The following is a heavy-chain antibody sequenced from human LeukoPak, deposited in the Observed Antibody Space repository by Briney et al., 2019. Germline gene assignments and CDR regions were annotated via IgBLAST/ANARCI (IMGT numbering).Heavy chain of an antibody. CDR3: ASHTGRARAFDI. Sequence: ASVKVSCKASGYTFTSYDINWVRQAPGQGLEWMGRINPNSGGTNYAQKFQGRVTMTRDTSISTAYMELSRLRSDDTAVYYCASHTGRARAFDIWGQGTMVTVSS. V-gene: IGHV1-2*06. J-gene: IGHJ3*02. CDR1: GYTFTSYD. CDR2: INPNSGGT.